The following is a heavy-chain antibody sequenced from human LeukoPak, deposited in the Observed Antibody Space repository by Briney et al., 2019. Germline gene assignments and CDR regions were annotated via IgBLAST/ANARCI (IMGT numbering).Heavy chain of an antibody. J-gene: IGHJ4*02. Sequence: QSGGSLRLSCAASGFTFSSYAMSWVRQAPGKGLEWVSAISGSGGSTYYADSVKGRFTISRDNSKNVLYLQMNSLRAEDTAVYYCAKVASAYDFWSGFDYWGQGTLVTVSS. CDR3: AKVASAYDFWSGFDY. CDR1: GFTFSSYA. D-gene: IGHD3-3*01. CDR2: ISGSGGST. V-gene: IGHV3-23*01.